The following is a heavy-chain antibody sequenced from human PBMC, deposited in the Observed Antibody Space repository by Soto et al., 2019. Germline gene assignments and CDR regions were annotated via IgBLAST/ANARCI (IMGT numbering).Heavy chain of an antibody. D-gene: IGHD6-13*01. V-gene: IGHV5-51*01. Sequence: GESLKISCKASGYIFTNYWIGWVRQMPGKGLEWMGIIYPGDSDTRYSPSFQGQVTISADKSINTTYLQWSSLKASDTAIYYCARQAAAGKYYYAMDVWGQGTTVTVSS. CDR1: GYIFTNYW. J-gene: IGHJ6*02. CDR3: ARQAAAGKYYYAMDV. CDR2: IYPGDSDT.